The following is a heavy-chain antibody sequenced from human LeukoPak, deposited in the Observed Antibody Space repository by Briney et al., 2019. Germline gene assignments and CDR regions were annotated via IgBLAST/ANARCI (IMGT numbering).Heavy chain of an antibody. CDR3: ANLLRDVTIYDF. J-gene: IGHJ4*01. V-gene: IGHV3-7*01. CDR2: INQDQSRK. Sequence: GGSLRLSCAATGFTFRNFWMSWVRQAPGKGLEWVASINQDQSRKFYVDSVRGRFTVSRDNAQNSLFLQLNSLRAEDTGFYYCANLLRDVTIYDFWGQGALVTVSS. D-gene: IGHD5-24*01. CDR1: GFTFRNFW.